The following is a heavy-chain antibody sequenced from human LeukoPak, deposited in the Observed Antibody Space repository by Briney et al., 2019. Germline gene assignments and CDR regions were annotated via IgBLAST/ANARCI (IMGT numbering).Heavy chain of an antibody. Sequence: GGSLRLSCAASGFTFSSYSMNWVRQAPGKGLEWVSSISSSSSYIYYADSVKGRFTISRDNAKNSLYLQMNSLRAEDTAVYYCAREGWFGELLNWFDPWGQGILVTVSS. D-gene: IGHD3-10*01. J-gene: IGHJ5*02. CDR2: ISSSSSYI. CDR3: AREGWFGELLNWFDP. V-gene: IGHV3-21*01. CDR1: GFTFSSYS.